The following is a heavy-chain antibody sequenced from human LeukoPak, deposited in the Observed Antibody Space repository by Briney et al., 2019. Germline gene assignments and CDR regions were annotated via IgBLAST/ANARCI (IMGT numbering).Heavy chain of an antibody. CDR3: ARHGNFITIFGVVIITPPDY. J-gene: IGHJ4*02. V-gene: IGHV4-34*01. CDR2: INHSGST. Sequence: KPSETLSLTCAVYGGSFSGYYWSWIRQPPGKGLEWIGEINHSGSTNYNPSLKSRVTISVDTSKNQFSLKLSSVTAADTAVYYCARHGNFITIFGVVIITPPDYWGQGTLVTVSS. CDR1: GGSFSGYY. D-gene: IGHD3-3*01.